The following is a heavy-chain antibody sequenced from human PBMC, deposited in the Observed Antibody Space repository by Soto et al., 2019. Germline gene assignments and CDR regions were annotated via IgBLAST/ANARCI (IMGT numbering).Heavy chain of an antibody. J-gene: IGHJ4*02. CDR1: GFSLSTSGVN. V-gene: IGHV2-5*02. D-gene: IGHD1-7*01. Sequence: QITLKESGPTLVKPTQTLTLTCTFSGFSLSTSGVNVGWFRQPPGKALEWLALINWDDDKRYSPSLKNRLTVTKDTSKNQVVLTMTNMDPVDTGTYYWANRPDNWNYAGFDYWGQGTLVTVSS. CDR2: INWDDDK. CDR3: ANRPDNWNYAGFDY.